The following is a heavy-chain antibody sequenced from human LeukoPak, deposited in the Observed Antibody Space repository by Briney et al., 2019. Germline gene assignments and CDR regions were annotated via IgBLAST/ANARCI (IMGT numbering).Heavy chain of an antibody. CDR2: IYHSGST. Sequence: PSETLSLTCAVSGDSISSNNWWSWVRQSPGKGLEWIGQIYHSGSTNYNPSLKSRVTISVDRSYSQFSLKLTSVIAADTAVYYCARVDSRSGTIDYWGQGTLVTVSS. CDR1: GDSISSNNW. V-gene: IGHV4-4*02. D-gene: IGHD3-10*01. CDR3: ARVDSRSGTIDY. J-gene: IGHJ4*02.